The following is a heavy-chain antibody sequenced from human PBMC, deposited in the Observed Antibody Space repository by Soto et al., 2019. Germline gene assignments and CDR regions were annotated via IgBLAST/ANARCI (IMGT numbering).Heavy chain of an antibody. CDR1: GFTFSSYG. CDR2: IWYDGSNK. CDR3: ARDQRPYYYGMDV. V-gene: IGHV3-33*01. J-gene: IGHJ6*02. Sequence: GGSLRLSCAASGFTFSSYGMHWVRQAPGKGLEWVAVIWYDGSNKYYADSVKGRFTISRDNSKNTLYLQMNSLRAEDTAVYYCARDQRPYYYGMDVRGQRTTVTGSS.